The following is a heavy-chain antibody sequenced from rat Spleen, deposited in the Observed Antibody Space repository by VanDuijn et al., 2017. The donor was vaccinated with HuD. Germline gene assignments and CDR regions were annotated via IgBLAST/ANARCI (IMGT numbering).Heavy chain of an antibody. V-gene: IGHV5-29*01. D-gene: IGHD1-4*01. Sequence: EVQLVESDGGLVQPGRSLKLSCEASGFTFSDYYMAWVRQAPTKGLEWVATLSYDGTTTYYRDSVKGRFTISRDVAKSTLFLQMDSLRSEDTATYYCARRHFGYTDYFDYWGQGVMVTVSS. CDR3: ARRHFGYTDYFDY. CDR1: GFTFSDYY. CDR2: LSYDGTTT. J-gene: IGHJ2*01.